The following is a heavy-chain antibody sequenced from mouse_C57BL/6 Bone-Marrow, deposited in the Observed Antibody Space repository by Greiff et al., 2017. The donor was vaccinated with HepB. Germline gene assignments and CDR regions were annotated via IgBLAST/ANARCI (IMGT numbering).Heavy chain of an antibody. Sequence: VQLQQSGAELVKPGASVKMSCKASGYTFTSYWITWVKQRPGQGLEWIGDIYPGSGSTNYNEKFKSKATLTVDTSSSTAYMQLSSLTSEDSAVYYCARLDDYDRYFDVWGTGTTVTVSS. V-gene: IGHV1-55*01. CDR3: ARLDDYDRYFDV. D-gene: IGHD2-4*01. CDR2: IYPGSGST. CDR1: GYTFTSYW. J-gene: IGHJ1*03.